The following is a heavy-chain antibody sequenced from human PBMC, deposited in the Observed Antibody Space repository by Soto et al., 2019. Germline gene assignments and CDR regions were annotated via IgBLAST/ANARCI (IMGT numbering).Heavy chain of an antibody. CDR2: IYYSGST. CDR1: GAPSISSY. CDR3: ARRYGHAFDI. Sequence: QVKLRESGPDLVKPWGPLPLPCLAPGAPSISSYGAWFRQPPGKGLEGIGYIYYSGSTNYNPPLKSRVTISVDTSKNQFSLKLSSVTAADTAVYYCARRYGHAFDIWGQGTMVTVSS. V-gene: IGHV4-59*08. D-gene: IGHD4-17*01. J-gene: IGHJ3*02.